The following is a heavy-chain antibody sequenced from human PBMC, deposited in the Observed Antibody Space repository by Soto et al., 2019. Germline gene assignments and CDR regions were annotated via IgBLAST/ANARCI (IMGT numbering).Heavy chain of an antibody. CDR2: INHSGST. J-gene: IGHJ6*02. CDR1: GGSFSGYY. CDR3: ARDRVIVRDGGDNYYYGMDV. V-gene: IGHV4-34*01. D-gene: IGHD2-21*02. Sequence: PSETLSLTCAVYGGSFSGYYWTWIRQPPGTGLEWIGEINHSGSTNYNPSLKSRVTISVDTSKNQFSLKLRSVTAADTAVYYCARDRVIVRDGGDNYYYGMDVWGQGTTVT.